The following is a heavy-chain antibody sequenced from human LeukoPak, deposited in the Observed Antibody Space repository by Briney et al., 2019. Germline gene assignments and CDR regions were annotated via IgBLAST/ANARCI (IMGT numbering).Heavy chain of an antibody. V-gene: IGHV1-2*02. Sequence: ASVKVSCKASGYTFTGYYMHWVRQAPGQGLEWMGCINPNSGGTNYAQKFQGRVTMTRDTSISTAYMELSRLRSDDTAVYFCTRETTYDILTGYQALDYWGQGTLVTVSS. CDR2: INPNSGGT. J-gene: IGHJ4*02. CDR1: GYTFTGYY. D-gene: IGHD3-9*01. CDR3: TRETTYDILTGYQALDY.